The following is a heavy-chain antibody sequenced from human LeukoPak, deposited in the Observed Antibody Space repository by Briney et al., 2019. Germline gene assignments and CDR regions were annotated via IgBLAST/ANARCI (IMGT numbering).Heavy chain of an antibody. Sequence: SETLSLTCTVSGGSISSGGYYWSWIRQPPGKGLEWIGYIYHSGSTYYNPSLKSRVTISVDRSKNQFSLKLGSVTAADTAVYYCARDHCSSTSCPLDYWGQGTLVTVSS. D-gene: IGHD2-2*01. J-gene: IGHJ4*02. CDR1: GGSISSGGYY. CDR3: ARDHCSSTSCPLDY. CDR2: IYHSGST. V-gene: IGHV4-30-2*01.